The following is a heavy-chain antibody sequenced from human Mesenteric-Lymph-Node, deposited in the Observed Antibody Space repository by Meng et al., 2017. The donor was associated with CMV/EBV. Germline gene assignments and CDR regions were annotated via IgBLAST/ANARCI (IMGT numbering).Heavy chain of an antibody. J-gene: IGHJ4*02. Sequence: ASVKVSCKASGYTFSSYDINWVRQATGQGLEWMGWMSPNSGSTVYAQKFQGRVTMTRNTAINTAYMELSSLRSDDTAVYYCARFAADALDYWGQRTLVTVSS. CDR3: ARFAADALDY. V-gene: IGHV1-8*01. D-gene: IGHD2-15*01. CDR1: GYTFSSYD. CDR2: MSPNSGST.